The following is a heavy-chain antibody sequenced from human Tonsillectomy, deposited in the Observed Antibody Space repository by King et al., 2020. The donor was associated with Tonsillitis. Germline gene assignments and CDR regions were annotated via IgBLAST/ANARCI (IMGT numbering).Heavy chain of an antibody. Sequence: QLVQSGAEVKKPGASVKVSCKASGYTFTGYYMHWVRQAPGQGLEWMGWIDPNNGDTNSAQKFQGRVTLTRDTSISTAYMELRRLRSDDTAVYYCARGEGSSSDPYYYGMDVWGQGTTVTVSS. CDR2: IDPNNGDT. CDR3: ARGEGSSSDPYYYGMDV. J-gene: IGHJ6*02. V-gene: IGHV1-2*02. CDR1: GYTFTGYY. D-gene: IGHD6-6*01.